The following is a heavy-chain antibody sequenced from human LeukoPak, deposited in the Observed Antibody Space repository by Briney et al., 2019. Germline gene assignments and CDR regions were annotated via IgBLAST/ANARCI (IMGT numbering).Heavy chain of an antibody. Sequence: ASVKLSCKASGYTFTGYYMHCVRQAPGQGLEWMGWINPNRGGTNYAQKFQGRFTMTRDKSISTAQMELRRLRSLDQAVSYCGRGQRVLRLLETAYYYMNVWGKGTTVTLSS. V-gene: IGHV1-2*02. CDR2: INPNRGGT. J-gene: IGHJ6*03. D-gene: IGHD3-3*01. CDR1: GYTFTGYY. CDR3: GRGQRVLRLLETAYYYMNV.